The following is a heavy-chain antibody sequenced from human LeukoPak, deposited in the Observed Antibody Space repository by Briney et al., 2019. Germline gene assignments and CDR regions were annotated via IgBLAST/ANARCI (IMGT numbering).Heavy chain of an antibody. CDR3: VKVGKYCSSTSCYVRHYYFDY. D-gene: IGHD2-2*01. J-gene: IGHJ4*02. V-gene: IGHV3-64D*06. CDR1: GFTFSSCA. Sequence: GGSLRLSCSASGFTFSSCAMHWVRQAPGKGLEYVSAISSNGGSTYYADSVKGRFTISRDNSKNTLYLQMSSLRAEDTAVYYCVKVGKYCSSTSCYVRHYYFDYWGQGTLVTVSS. CDR2: ISSNGGST.